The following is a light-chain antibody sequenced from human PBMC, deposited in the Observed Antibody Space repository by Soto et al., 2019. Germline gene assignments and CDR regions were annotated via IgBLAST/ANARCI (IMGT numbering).Light chain of an antibody. J-gene: IGLJ3*02. Sequence: QSALTQPASMSGSPGQSITISCTGTSSDVGGYNYVCWFQQHPGKAPKLMIYDVSIRPSGISNRFSGSKSGNTASLTISGLQAEDEAHYYCTSYTSSSTWVFGGWTKLTVL. CDR2: DVS. CDR3: TSYTSSSTWV. CDR1: SSDVGGYNY. V-gene: IGLV2-14*01.